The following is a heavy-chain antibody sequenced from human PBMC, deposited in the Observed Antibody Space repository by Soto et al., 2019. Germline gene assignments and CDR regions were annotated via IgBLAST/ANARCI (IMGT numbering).Heavy chain of an antibody. CDR1: GYTFTSYG. V-gene: IGHV1-18*01. D-gene: IGHD2-21*02. J-gene: IGHJ3*02. CDR2: ISAYNGNT. Sequence: ASVKVSCKASGYTFTSYGISWVRQAPGQGLEWMGWISAYNGNTNYAQKLQGRVTMTTDTSTSTAYMELRSLRSDDTAVYYCARDRELVTRNDAFDIWGQGTMVTVSS. CDR3: ARDRELVTRNDAFDI.